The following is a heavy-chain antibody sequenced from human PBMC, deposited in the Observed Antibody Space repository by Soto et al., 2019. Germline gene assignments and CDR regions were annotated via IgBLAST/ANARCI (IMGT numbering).Heavy chain of an antibody. D-gene: IGHD3-22*01. CDR3: ASSPPGWLSLDY. Sequence: SETLSLTCSVSGGSISGYYWSWIRQPAGKGLEWIGRVYTSGNANYNPSLKSRVTMSVDTSKNQFSLELSSVTAADPAVYYCASSPPGWLSLDYWGRGTLASVSS. J-gene: IGHJ4*02. CDR1: GGSISGYY. V-gene: IGHV4-4*07. CDR2: VYTSGNA.